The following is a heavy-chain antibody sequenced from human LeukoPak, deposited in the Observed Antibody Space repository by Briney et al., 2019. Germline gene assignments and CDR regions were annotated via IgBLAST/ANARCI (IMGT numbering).Heavy chain of an antibody. CDR3: ARLYTYRGYCSSTSCYRNSSYMDV. D-gene: IGHD2-2*01. V-gene: IGHV4-39*01. Sequence: KPSETLSLTCTVSGGSISSSSYYWGWIRQPPGKGLEWIGSIYYSGTTYYNPSLKSRVTISVDTCKNQFSLKLSSVTAADTAVYYCARLYTYRGYCSSTSCYRNSSYMDVWGKGTTVTVSS. J-gene: IGHJ6*03. CDR1: GGSISSSSYY. CDR2: IYYSGTT.